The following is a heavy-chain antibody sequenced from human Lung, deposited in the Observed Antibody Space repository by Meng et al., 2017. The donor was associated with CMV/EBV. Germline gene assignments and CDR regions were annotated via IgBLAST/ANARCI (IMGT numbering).Heavy chain of an antibody. CDR2: ISYDGSNK. D-gene: IGHD6-6*01. V-gene: IGHV3-30-3*01. CDR3: ARDAGSSSYYYYYGMDG. J-gene: IGHJ6*02. Sequence: GGSLRLSCAASGFTFSSYAMHWVRQAPGKGLEWVAVISYDGSNKYYADSVKGRFTISRDNSKNTLYLQMNSLRAEDTAVYYCARDAGSSSYYYYYGMDGWGQGTTVTVSS. CDR1: GFTFSSYA.